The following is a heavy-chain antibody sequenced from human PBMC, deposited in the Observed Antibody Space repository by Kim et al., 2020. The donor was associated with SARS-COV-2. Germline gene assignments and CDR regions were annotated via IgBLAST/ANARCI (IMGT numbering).Heavy chain of an antibody. CDR3: TREGEYASENFDY. J-gene: IGHJ4*02. CDR2: IRSESYGGTP. V-gene: IGHV3-49*03. CDR1: GFTFADYA. D-gene: IGHD2-2*01. Sequence: GGSLRLSCTASGFTFADYALNWFRQAPGKGLEWVGFIRSESYGGTPNYAASVRGRFTISRDDSKSIAYLQMNSLKTEDTAFYYCTREGEYASENFDYWGQGTLVTVSS.